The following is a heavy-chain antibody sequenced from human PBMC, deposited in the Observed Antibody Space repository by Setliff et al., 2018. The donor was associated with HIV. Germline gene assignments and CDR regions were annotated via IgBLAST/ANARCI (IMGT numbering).Heavy chain of an antibody. Sequence: ASVKVSCKASGYNFTNYGIGWGRQAPGQGLEWMGWLRTGTGDTSYSVKFQGRLTITRDTSANTAYMELSNRRSEDTAVYYCVRRATAAEVFDYWGQGTPVTVSS. V-gene: IGHV1-18*01. D-gene: IGHD6-13*01. CDR1: GYNFTNYG. CDR3: VRRATAAEVFDY. CDR2: LRTGTGDT. J-gene: IGHJ4*02.